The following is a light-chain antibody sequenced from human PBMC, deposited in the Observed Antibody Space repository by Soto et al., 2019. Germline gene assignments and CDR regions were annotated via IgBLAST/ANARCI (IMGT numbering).Light chain of an antibody. CDR2: SAS. V-gene: IGKV3-20*01. Sequence: EIVLTQSPGTLSLSPGERATLSCGASQSISSSDLAWYQQKPGQAPRLLIYSASSRAPGVPDRFSGGGSGTDFTLTITRLEPEDFALYYCQQYGSSPWTFGQGTKVEIK. CDR1: QSISSSD. CDR3: QQYGSSPWT. J-gene: IGKJ1*01.